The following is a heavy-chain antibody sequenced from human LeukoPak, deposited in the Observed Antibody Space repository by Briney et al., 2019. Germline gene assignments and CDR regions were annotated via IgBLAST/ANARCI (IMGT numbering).Heavy chain of an antibody. D-gene: IGHD3-22*01. CDR1: GFTFSNAW. CDR2: IKSKTDGGTT. Sequence: GGSLRLSCAASGFTFSNAWMSWVRQAPGKGLEWVGRIKSKTDGGTTDYAAPVKGRFTISRDDSKNTLYLQMNSLKTEDTAVYYCTTDLMIARDAFDIWGQGTMATVSS. J-gene: IGHJ3*02. CDR3: TTDLMIARDAFDI. V-gene: IGHV3-15*01.